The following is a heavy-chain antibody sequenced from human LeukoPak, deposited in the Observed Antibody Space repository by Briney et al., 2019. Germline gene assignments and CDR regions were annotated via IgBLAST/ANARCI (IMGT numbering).Heavy chain of an antibody. CDR2: IYHSGST. CDR1: GYSISSGYY. J-gene: IGHJ5*02. D-gene: IGHD6-19*01. Sequence: SETLSLTCTVSGYSISSGYYWGWIRQPPGKGLEWIGSIYHSGSTYYNPSLKSRVTISVDTSKNRFSLKLSSVTAADTAVYYCARDPLFSSGWHNWFDPWGQGTLVTVSS. V-gene: IGHV4-38-2*02. CDR3: ARDPLFSSGWHNWFDP.